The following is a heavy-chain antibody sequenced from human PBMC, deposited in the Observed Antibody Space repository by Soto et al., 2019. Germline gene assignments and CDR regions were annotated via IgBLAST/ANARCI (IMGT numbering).Heavy chain of an antibody. Sequence: QVQLVQSGAEVKKPGASVQVSCTTSGYTFTLFGITWVRQAPGQGREWMGWISPYNGDTKYAEKLEGRVTLTTDTSTDTAYMELTSLKSDDTAEYYCARGGQYRYLDYWGQGTLVTVSS. V-gene: IGHV1-18*01. CDR3: ARGGQYRYLDY. J-gene: IGHJ4*02. CDR1: GYTFTLFG. D-gene: IGHD2-2*02. CDR2: ISPYNGDT.